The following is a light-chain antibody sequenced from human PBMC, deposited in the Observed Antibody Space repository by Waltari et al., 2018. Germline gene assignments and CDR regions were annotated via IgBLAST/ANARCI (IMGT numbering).Light chain of an antibody. Sequence: QSVLTQPPSVSGAPGQRVTISCTGSSSNIGAGYDVHWYQQLPGTAPKLLIYGNSTRPTGVPDRFSGSKSGTSASLAITGRQAEDEADYYCQSYDSSLSGPVFGGGTKLTVL. CDR3: QSYDSSLSGPV. CDR2: GNS. V-gene: IGLV1-40*01. J-gene: IGLJ2*01. CDR1: SSNIGAGYD.